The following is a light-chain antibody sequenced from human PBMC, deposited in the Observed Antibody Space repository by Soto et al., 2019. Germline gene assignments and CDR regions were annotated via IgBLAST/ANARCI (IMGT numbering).Light chain of an antibody. Sequence: EMVLTQSPGTLSLSPGERSTLSCRASQSVRTSYFAWYQQKPGQAPRLLIYGASSRATGIPDRFSGSGSGTDFTLTISRLEPEDFAVYYCQQYGSSPWTFGQGTKVDIK. J-gene: IGKJ1*01. CDR3: QQYGSSPWT. CDR2: GAS. V-gene: IGKV3-20*01. CDR1: QSVRTSY.